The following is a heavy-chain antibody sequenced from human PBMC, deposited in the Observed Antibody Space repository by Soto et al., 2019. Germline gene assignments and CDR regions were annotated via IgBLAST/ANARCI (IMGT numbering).Heavy chain of an antibody. CDR3: AKDPRSGYDFKPPRDY. CDR1: GFTFSSYA. Sequence: EVQLLESGGGLVQPGGSLRLSCAASGFTFSSYAMSWVRQAPGKGLEWVSAISGSGGSTYYADSVKGRFTISRDNSKNALYLQMNSLRAEDTAVYYCAKDPRSGYDFKPPRDYWGQGTLVTVSS. CDR2: ISGSGGST. V-gene: IGHV3-23*01. J-gene: IGHJ4*02. D-gene: IGHD5-12*01.